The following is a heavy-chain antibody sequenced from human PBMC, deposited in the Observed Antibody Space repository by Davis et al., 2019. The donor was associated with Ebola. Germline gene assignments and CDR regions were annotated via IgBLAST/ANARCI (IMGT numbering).Heavy chain of an antibody. CDR3: AKLPSSGWYSPTSFDY. J-gene: IGHJ4*02. D-gene: IGHD6-19*01. Sequence: GESLKISCAASGFTFDDYAMHWVRQAPGKGLEWVSLISGDGGSTYYADSVKGRFTISRDNSKNSLYLQMNSLRTEDTALYYCAKLPSSGWYSPTSFDYWGQGTLVTVSS. CDR2: ISGDGGST. CDR1: GFTFDDYA. V-gene: IGHV3-43*02.